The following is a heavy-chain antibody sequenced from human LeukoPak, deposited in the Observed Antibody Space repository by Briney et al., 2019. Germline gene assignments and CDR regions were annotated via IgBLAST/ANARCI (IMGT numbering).Heavy chain of an antibody. J-gene: IGHJ4*02. CDR1: GLTFSRFA. Sequence: GGSLRLSCAPSGLTFSRFATSWVPQAPGKGLEWVSAISGSGGSTYYADSVKGRFTISRDNSKNTLYLQITSLTAKYTAVYVCANYGGSYHTPFDYWGQGTLVTVSS. CDR2: ISGSGGST. D-gene: IGHD1-26*01. V-gene: IGHV3-23*01. CDR3: ANYGGSYHTPFDY.